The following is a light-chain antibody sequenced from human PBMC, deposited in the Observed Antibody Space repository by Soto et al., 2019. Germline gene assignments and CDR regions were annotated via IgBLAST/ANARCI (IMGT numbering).Light chain of an antibody. V-gene: IGKV1-17*03. J-gene: IGKJ2*01. Sequence: DIQMTQSPSAVSASVGDRVTITCRASQDITNFLAWFQQKPGKVPERLIFGASSLQSGVPSRFRGSGSGTEFTLTISSLQPEDFATYYCLQHSSFPYTFGQGTRLEI. CDR1: QDITNF. CDR2: GAS. CDR3: LQHSSFPYT.